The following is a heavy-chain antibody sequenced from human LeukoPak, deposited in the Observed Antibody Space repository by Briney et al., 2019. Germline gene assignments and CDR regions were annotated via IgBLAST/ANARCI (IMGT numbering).Heavy chain of an antibody. CDR2: IYHSGST. CDR3: ARDQRVAAAGIYY. D-gene: IGHD6-13*01. J-gene: IGHJ4*02. CDR1: GGSISSYY. V-gene: IGHV4-59*12. Sequence: SETLSLTCTVSGGSISSYYWSWIRQPPGKGLEWIGYIYHSGSTYYNPSLKSRVTISVDRSKNQFSLKLSSVTAADTAVYYCARDQRVAAAGIYYWGQGTLVTVSS.